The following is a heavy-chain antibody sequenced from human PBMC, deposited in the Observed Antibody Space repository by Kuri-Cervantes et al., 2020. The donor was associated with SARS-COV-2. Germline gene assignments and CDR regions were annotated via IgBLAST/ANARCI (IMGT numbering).Heavy chain of an antibody. CDR2: IRSKDHGGTT. Sequence: GESLKISCTTSGFTFRDYAMSWFRQAPGKGLECVGFIRSKDHGGTTHYAASVKGRFTISRDDSKSIAYLEMNSLKIEDTAVYFCVRAVNDLWSGLRSFWGQGTLVTVSS. CDR3: VRAVNDLWSGLRSF. V-gene: IGHV3-49*03. J-gene: IGHJ4*02. D-gene: IGHD3-3*01. CDR1: GFTFRDYA.